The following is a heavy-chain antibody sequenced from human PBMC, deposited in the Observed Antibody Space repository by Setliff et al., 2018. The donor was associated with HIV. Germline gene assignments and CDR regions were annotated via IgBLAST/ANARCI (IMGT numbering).Heavy chain of an antibody. CDR1: GFTFSGSA. Sequence: GGSLRLSCAASGFTFSGSAMHWVRQAPGKGLEWVAVIWYDGSNKYYADSVKGRFTISRDNSKNMLYLQMNSLRAEDTAVYYCAKSGVRPHPSHDYYYYGMDVWGQGTTVTVSS. D-gene: IGHD1-1*01. J-gene: IGHJ6*02. V-gene: IGHV3-33*06. CDR2: IWYDGSNK. CDR3: AKSGVRPHPSHDYYYYGMDV.